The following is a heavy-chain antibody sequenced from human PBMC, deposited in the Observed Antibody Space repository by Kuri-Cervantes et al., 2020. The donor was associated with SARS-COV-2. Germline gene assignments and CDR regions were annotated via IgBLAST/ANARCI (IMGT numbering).Heavy chain of an antibody. Sequence: GESLKISCAASGFIFSNYGMHWVRQAPGKGLEWVSYISSSGSTIYYADSVKGRFTISRDNAKNSLYLQMNSLRAEDTAVYYCARSGGSGPSRHPLPPIALDYWGQGTLVTVPQ. CDR2: ISSSGSTI. D-gene: IGHD2-15*01. CDR3: ARSGGSGPSRHPLPPIALDY. J-gene: IGHJ4*02. V-gene: IGHV3-48*04. CDR1: GFIFSNYG.